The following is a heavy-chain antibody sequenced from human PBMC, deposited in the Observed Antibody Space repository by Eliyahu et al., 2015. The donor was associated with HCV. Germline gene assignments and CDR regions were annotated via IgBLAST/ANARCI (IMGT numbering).Heavy chain of an antibody. V-gene: IGHV4-4*07. CDR3: ARADFWSGYRFDY. D-gene: IGHD3-3*01. J-gene: IGHJ4*02. CDR1: GGSISSYY. Sequence: QVQLQESGPGLVKPSETLSLTCTVSGGSISSYYWSWIRQPAGKGLEWIGRIYTSGSTNYNPSLKSRLTMSVDTSKNQISLKVSSVTAADSAVYYCARADFWSGYRFDYWGRGTLVTVSS. CDR2: IYTSGST.